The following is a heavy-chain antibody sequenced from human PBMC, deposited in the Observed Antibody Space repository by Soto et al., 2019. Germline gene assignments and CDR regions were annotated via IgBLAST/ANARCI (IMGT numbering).Heavy chain of an antibody. D-gene: IGHD6-19*01. V-gene: IGHV4-59*10. CDR2: IYNTGST. CDR3: ALQSGYTSGWSTFAS. J-gene: IGHJ4*02. Sequence: PSETLSLTCAVYGGSFSGYNWSWIRKPAGKGLEWIGRIYNTGSTNYNPSLRSRVTMSVDTSKNQFSLRLTSVTAADTAVYYCALQSGYTSGWSTFASWGQGTLVTVSS. CDR1: GGSFSGYN.